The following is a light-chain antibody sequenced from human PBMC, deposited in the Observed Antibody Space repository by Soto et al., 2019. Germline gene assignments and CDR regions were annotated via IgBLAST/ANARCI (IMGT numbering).Light chain of an antibody. Sequence: DIQMTQSPSTLSASVGDRVTITCRASQSISYWLAWYQQKPGKAPKLLTYKASSLETGVPSRFSGSGSGTEFTLTISSLQPDDFATYHGKQYNNYPITFGPGTRLEIK. J-gene: IGKJ5*01. CDR1: QSISYW. CDR3: KQYNNYPIT. V-gene: IGKV1-5*03. CDR2: KAS.